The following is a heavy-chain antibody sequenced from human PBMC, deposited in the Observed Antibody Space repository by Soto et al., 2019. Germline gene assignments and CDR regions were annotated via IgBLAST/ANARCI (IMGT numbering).Heavy chain of an antibody. CDR1: GGSFSGYC. CDR2: INHSGST. V-gene: IGHV4-34*01. D-gene: IGHD3-3*01. Sequence: ASETLSLNCAVYGGSFSGYCWSWIRQPPGKGLEWIGEINHSGSTNYNPSLKSRVTISVDTSKNQFSLKLSSVTAADTAVYYCVRELLLFWEFFYYYYGNDVWGQGTTVTVSS. J-gene: IGHJ6*02. CDR3: VRELLLFWEFFYYYYGNDV.